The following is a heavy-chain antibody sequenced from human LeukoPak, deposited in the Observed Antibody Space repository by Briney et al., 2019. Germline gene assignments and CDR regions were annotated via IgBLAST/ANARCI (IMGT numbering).Heavy chain of an antibody. CDR2: INPHSGGT. V-gene: IGHV1-2*02. J-gene: IGHJ4*02. CDR3: VREGNELLSKNFDY. Sequence: ASVKISCKASGFTFTGYYIHWVRQAPGQGLEWMGYINPHSGGTNSPQKFQGRVTMTTDTSISAAYMELSSLISDDTAMYYCVREGNELLSKNFDYWGQGTLVTVSS. D-gene: IGHD2-21*02. CDR1: GFTFTGYY.